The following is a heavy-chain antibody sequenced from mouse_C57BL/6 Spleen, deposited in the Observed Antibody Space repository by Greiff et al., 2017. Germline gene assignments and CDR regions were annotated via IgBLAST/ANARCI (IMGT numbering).Heavy chain of an antibody. D-gene: IGHD2-10*01. J-gene: IGHJ2*01. Sequence: EVQLQESGGGLVKPGGSLKLSCAASGFTFSDYGMHWVRQAPEKGLEWVAYISSGSSTIYYADTVKGRFTISRDNAKNTLFLQMTSLRSEDTAMYYCARTYYGNYDGYYFDYWGQGTTLTVSS. V-gene: IGHV5-17*01. CDR3: ARTYYGNYDGYYFDY. CDR2: ISSGSSTI. CDR1: GFTFSDYG.